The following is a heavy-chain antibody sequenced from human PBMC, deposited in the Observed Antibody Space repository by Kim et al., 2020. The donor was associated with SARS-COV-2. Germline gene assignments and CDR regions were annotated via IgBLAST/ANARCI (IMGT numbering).Heavy chain of an antibody. Sequence: PSLKSRVTISVDTSKNQFSLKLSSVTAADTAVYYCARAPVSHFGLYYFDYWGQGTLVTVSS. J-gene: IGHJ4*02. CDR3: ARAPVSHFGLYYFDY. V-gene: IGHV4-31*02. D-gene: IGHD3-10*01.